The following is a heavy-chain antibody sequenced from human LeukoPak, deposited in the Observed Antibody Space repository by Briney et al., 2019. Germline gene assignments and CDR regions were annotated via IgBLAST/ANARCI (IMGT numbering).Heavy chain of an antibody. V-gene: IGHV3-11*01. D-gene: IGHD3-9*01. Sequence: PGGSLRLSCAASGFTFSDYNMNWVRQAPGKGLEWISYITNGGSTVHHADSVKGRFTISRDNAKKTLYLQMNSLRAEDTAVYYCARSIGLTGGGVDVWGQGTTVTVSS. J-gene: IGHJ6*02. CDR3: ARSIGLTGGGVDV. CDR2: ITNGGSTV. CDR1: GFTFSDYN.